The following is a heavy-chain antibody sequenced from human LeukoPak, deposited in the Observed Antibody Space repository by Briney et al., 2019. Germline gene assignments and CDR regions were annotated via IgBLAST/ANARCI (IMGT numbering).Heavy chain of an antibody. CDR2: IYTSGST. V-gene: IGHV4-61*02. CDR3: ARENGMITFGGVIATFDY. D-gene: IGHD3-16*02. Sequence: IPSQTLSLTCTVSGGSISSGSYYWSWIRQPAGKGLEWIGRIYTSGSTNYNPSLKSRVTISVDTSKNRFSLKLSSVTAADTAVYYCARENGMITFGGVIATFDYWGQGTLVTVSS. CDR1: GGSISSGSYY. J-gene: IGHJ4*02.